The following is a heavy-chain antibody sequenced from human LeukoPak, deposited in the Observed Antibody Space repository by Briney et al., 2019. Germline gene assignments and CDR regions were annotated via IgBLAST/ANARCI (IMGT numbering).Heavy chain of an antibody. Sequence: ASVKVSCKASGYTFTGYYMHWLRHAPGQGLEWMGWINPKSGGTNYAQKFQGRVTMTRDTPISTAYMELSTLRSDDTAVYYCARGGSAYIDSDTTCLDPWGQGTLVTVAS. D-gene: IGHD5-12*01. CDR1: GYTFTGYY. J-gene: IGHJ5*02. V-gene: IGHV1-2*02. CDR2: INPKSGGT. CDR3: ARGGSAYIDSDTTCLDP.